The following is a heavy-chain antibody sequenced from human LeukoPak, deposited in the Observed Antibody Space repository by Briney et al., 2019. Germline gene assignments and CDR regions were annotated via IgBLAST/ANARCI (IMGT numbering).Heavy chain of an antibody. Sequence: PSETLSLTCTVSGGSISSYYWSWIRQPPGKGLGWIGFIYYSGTTNYNPSLKSRVTISVDTSKNQFSLKLSSVTAADTAVYYCARGSIVVVPAAGSVFDYWGQGTLVTVSS. CDR3: ARGSIVVVPAAGSVFDY. D-gene: IGHD2-2*01. CDR1: GGSISSYY. CDR2: IYYSGTT. J-gene: IGHJ4*02. V-gene: IGHV4-59*12.